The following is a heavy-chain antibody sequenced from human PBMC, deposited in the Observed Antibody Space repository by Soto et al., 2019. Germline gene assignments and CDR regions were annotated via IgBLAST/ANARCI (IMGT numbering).Heavy chain of an antibody. D-gene: IGHD3-16*01. CDR3: ALLRAGVHHPHAFYY. Sequence: SVKVSCKASGGTFSSYTISWVRQAPGQGLEWMGRIIPILGIANYAQKFQGRVTITADKSTSTAYMELSSLRSEDTAVYYCALLRAGVHHPHAFYYWGQGSLVTVSS. J-gene: IGHJ4*02. V-gene: IGHV1-69*02. CDR2: IIPILGIA. CDR1: GGTFSSYT.